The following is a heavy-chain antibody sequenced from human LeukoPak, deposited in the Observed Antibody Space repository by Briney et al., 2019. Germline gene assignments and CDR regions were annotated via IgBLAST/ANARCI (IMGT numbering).Heavy chain of an antibody. CDR1: GGSISSYY. D-gene: IGHD1-26*01. CDR3: ARAPLGGSYYRGAFDI. CDR2: IYTSGST. J-gene: IGHJ3*02. V-gene: IGHV4-4*07. Sequence: SETLSLTCTVSGGSISSYYWSWIRQPAGKGLEWIGRIYTSGSTNYNPSLKSRVTMSVDTSKNQFSLKLSSVTAADTAVYYCARAPLGGSYYRGAFDIWGQGTMVTVSS.